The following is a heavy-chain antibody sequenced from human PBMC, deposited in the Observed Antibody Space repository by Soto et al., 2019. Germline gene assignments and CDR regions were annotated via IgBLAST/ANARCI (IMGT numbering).Heavy chain of an antibody. V-gene: IGHV4-34*01. Sequence: TLSLTCAVYGGSFSGYYWSWIRQPPGKGLEWIGEINHSGSTNYNPSLKSRVTISVDTSKNQFSLKLSSVTAADTAVYYCARETYGDYVDYFDPWGQGILVTVSS. D-gene: IGHD4-17*01. CDR2: INHSGST. CDR1: GGSFSGYY. CDR3: ARETYGDYVDYFDP. J-gene: IGHJ5*02.